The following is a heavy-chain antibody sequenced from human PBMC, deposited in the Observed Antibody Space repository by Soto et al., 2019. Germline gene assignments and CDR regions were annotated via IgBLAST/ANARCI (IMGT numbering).Heavy chain of an antibody. J-gene: IGHJ6*03. CDR3: ARALYCSSASCYGGEYYMDV. V-gene: IGHV3-48*01. CDR2: ITSSSSAI. CDR1: GFIFSTYS. Sequence: EVQLVESGGGLVQPGGSLRLSCAASGFIFSTYSMNWVRQAPGKGLEWVSNITSSSSAIFYADSVKGRFTISRDNARNSLYLQMNSLRAEHTAGYYSARALYCSSASCYGGEYYMDVWGKGTTVTVSS. D-gene: IGHD2-2*01.